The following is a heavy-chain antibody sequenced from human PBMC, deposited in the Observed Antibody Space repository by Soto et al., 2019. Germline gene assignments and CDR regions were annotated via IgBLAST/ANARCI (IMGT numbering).Heavy chain of an antibody. J-gene: IGHJ4*02. CDR2: IWHDGGAK. Sequence: QVQLVESGGGVVQPGRSLRLSCTASGFTLSDYGMHWVRQAPGKGLEWVAVIWHDGGAKYYADSVTGRFTISRDNSKNTVHLQIDSLGAEDTALYYWARDPGRDSPIDYWGQGTLVTVSS. V-gene: IGHV3-33*01. CDR1: GFTLSDYG. CDR3: ARDPGRDSPIDY. D-gene: IGHD3-22*01.